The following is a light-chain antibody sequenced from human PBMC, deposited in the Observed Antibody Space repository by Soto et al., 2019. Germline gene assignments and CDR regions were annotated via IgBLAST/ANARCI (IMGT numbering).Light chain of an antibody. CDR1: QSISSY. CDR3: QQSYTLPPT. Sequence: DIQMTQSPSSLSASVGDRVTITCRASQSISSYLNWYQQKPGKAPKLLIYATSSLQSGVPSRFSGSGSGTDFTLTISKLPPEDSATYYCQQSYTLPPTFGQGTKLEIK. V-gene: IGKV1-39*01. J-gene: IGKJ2*01. CDR2: ATS.